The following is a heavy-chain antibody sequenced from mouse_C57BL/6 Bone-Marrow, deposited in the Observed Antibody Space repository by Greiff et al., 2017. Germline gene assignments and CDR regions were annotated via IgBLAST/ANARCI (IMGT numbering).Heavy chain of an antibody. CDR2: INPGSGGT. D-gene: IGHD1-1*01. V-gene: IGHV1-54*01. J-gene: IGHJ3*01. Sequence: QVQLQQSGAELVRPGTSVKVSCKASGYAFTNYLIEWVKQRPGQGLEWIGVINPGSGGTNYNEKFKGKATLTADKSSSTAYMQLSSLTSEDSTVYVCARSLIYYYGSSLAYWGQGTLVTVSA. CDR3: ARSLIYYYGSSLAY. CDR1: GYAFTNYL.